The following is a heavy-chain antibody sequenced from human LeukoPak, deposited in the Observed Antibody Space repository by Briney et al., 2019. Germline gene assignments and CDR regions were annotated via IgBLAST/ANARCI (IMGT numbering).Heavy chain of an antibody. D-gene: IGHD3-22*01. Sequence: ASVKVSCKASGGTFSSCAISWVRQAPGQGLEWMGRIIPIFGTANYAQKFQGRVTITTDESTSTAYMELSSLRSEDTAVYYCARATYYYDSSARGVYYYYMDVWGKGTTVTVSS. CDR3: ARATYYYDSSARGVYYYYMDV. CDR2: IIPIFGTA. CDR1: GGTFSSCA. V-gene: IGHV1-69*05. J-gene: IGHJ6*03.